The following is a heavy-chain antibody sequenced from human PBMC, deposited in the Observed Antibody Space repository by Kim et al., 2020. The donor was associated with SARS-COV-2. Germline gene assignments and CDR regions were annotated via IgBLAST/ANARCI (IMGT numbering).Heavy chain of an antibody. CDR2: ISWNSGSI. Sequence: GGSLRLSCAASGFTFDDYAMHWVRQAPGKGLEWVSGISWNSGSIGYADSVKGRFTISRDNAKNSLYLQMNSLRAEDTALYYCAKGLGRVDWGQGTLVTVSS. CDR1: GFTFDDYA. J-gene: IGHJ4*02. D-gene: IGHD3-16*01. V-gene: IGHV3-9*01. CDR3: AKGLGRVD.